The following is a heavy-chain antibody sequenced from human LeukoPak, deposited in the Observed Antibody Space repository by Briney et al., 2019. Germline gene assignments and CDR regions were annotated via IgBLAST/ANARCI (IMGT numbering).Heavy chain of an antibody. Sequence: GSLRLSCAASGFTFSSYAMSWVRQAPGKGLEWMGSIYYTGSSHYNPSLKSRATISVDTSKNQFSLKLTSVTAADTAVYYCTRAASSGPLFTYHMDVWGKGTTVTVSS. J-gene: IGHJ6*03. CDR1: GFTFSSYA. CDR2: IYYTGSS. D-gene: IGHD3-22*01. V-gene: IGHV4-39*07. CDR3: TRAASSGPLFTYHMDV.